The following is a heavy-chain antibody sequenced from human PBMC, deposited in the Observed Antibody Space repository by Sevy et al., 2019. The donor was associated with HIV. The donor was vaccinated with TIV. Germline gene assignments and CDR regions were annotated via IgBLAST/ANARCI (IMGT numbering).Heavy chain of an antibody. CDR2: VSWNSASI. V-gene: IGHV3-9*01. CDR3: ANDLGATLVPGYCYYGLCWPCDGFGI. J-gene: IGHJ3*02. D-gene: IGHD2-2*03. Sequence: GGSLRLSCAASGFTFDDYAMHWVRQAPGKGLEWVSGVSWNSASIGYAGSVRGRFTISRDNAKNSLSLQMNSLTSEDSAFYYCANDLGATLVPGYCYYGLCWPCDGFGIWGHGTMVTASS. CDR1: GFTFDDYA.